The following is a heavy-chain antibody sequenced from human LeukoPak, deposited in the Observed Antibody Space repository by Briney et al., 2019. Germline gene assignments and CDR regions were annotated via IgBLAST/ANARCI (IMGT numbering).Heavy chain of an antibody. V-gene: IGHV3-23*01. D-gene: IGHD3-3*01. Sequence: GGSLRLSCEASGFSFSSYATSWVRQAPGKGLEWASGISGSGGTTYYAGSVKGRFTISRDISKNTLYLQMSSLRAGDTAVYYCARDLYADFWSGSVFDYWGRGTLVTVSS. J-gene: IGHJ4*02. CDR1: GFSFSSYA. CDR2: ISGSGGTT. CDR3: ARDLYADFWSGSVFDY.